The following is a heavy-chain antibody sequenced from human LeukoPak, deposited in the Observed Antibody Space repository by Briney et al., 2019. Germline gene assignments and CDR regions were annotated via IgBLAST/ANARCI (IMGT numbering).Heavy chain of an antibody. V-gene: IGHV4-31*03. CDR1: GGSISSGGYY. Sequence: KPPETLSLTCTVSGGSISSGGYYWSWIRQHPGKGLEWIGYIYYSGSTYYNPSLKSRVTISVDTSKNQFSLKLSSVTAADTAVYYCARGDITIFGPLDAFDIWGQGTMVTVSS. CDR2: IYYSGST. D-gene: IGHD3-3*01. CDR3: ARGDITIFGPLDAFDI. J-gene: IGHJ3*02.